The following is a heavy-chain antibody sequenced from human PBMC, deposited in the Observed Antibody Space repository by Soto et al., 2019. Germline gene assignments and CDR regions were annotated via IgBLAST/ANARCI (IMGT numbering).Heavy chain of an antibody. D-gene: IGHD3-3*01. CDR1: GGTFSSYA. CDR2: IIPIFGTA. Sequence: ASVKVSCKASGGTFSSYAISWVRQAPGQGLEWMGGIIPIFGTANYAQKFQGRVTITADESTSTAYMELSSLRSEDTAVYYCARERPLITIFGVPQGGWFDPWGQGTLVTVSS. J-gene: IGHJ5*02. CDR3: ARERPLITIFGVPQGGWFDP. V-gene: IGHV1-69*13.